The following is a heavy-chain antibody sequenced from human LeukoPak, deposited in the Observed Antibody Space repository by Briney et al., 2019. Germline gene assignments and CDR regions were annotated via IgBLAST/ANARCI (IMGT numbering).Heavy chain of an antibody. J-gene: IGHJ4*02. D-gene: IGHD2-21*02. CDR1: GFALSSYA. CDR3: AREVTPYY. Sequence: PGGSLRLSCAASGFALSSYAMSWVRQAPGKGLEWASAISGSGGSTYYADSVKGRFTISRDNAKKSLYLQMNSLRAEDTAVYYCAREVTPYYWGQGTLVTVSS. V-gene: IGHV3-23*01. CDR2: ISGSGGST.